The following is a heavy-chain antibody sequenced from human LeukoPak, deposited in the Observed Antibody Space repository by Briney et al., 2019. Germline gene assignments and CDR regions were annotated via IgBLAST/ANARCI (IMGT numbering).Heavy chain of an antibody. CDR1: GGTFSSYT. J-gene: IGHJ4*02. CDR2: IIPILGIA. CDR3: ARDNPRDFWSNFDY. V-gene: IGHV1-69*04. D-gene: IGHD3-3*01. Sequence: SVKVSCKATGGTFSSYTISWVRQAPGQGLEWMGRIIPILGIANYAQKFQGRVTITADKSTSTAYMELSSLRSEDTAVYYCARDNPRDFWSNFDYWGQGTLVTVSS.